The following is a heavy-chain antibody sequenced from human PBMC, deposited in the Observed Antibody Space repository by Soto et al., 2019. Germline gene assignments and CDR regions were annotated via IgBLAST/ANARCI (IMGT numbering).Heavy chain of an antibody. V-gene: IGHV4-38-2*02. Sequence: PAESLSLTGSLSVYSVSSGYYWCCLRQPPEKGLEWIATIFHSGSTYYNPSLKSRLTLSVDTSKNQFSLKLTSVTAADTAIYYCARAGGSLTPDYWGQGTLVTVSS. J-gene: IGHJ4*02. CDR3: ARAGGSLTPDY. CDR2: IFHSGST. CDR1: VYSVSSGYY.